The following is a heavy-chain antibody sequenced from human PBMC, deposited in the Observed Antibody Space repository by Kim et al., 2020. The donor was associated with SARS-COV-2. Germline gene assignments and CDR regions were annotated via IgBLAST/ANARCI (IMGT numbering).Heavy chain of an antibody. D-gene: IGHD4-17*01. CDR2: IKGDGSSI. Sequence: GGSLRLSCAASGFTFNSYWMHWVRQAPGKGLVWVSRIKGDGSSIRYADSVRGRFTISRDNAKNMLYLQMTSLRAEDTAVYYCTRDLDYGGYSNFDYWGQGTLVPVSS. CDR1: GFTFNSYW. V-gene: IGHV3-74*01. CDR3: TRDLDYGGYSNFDY. J-gene: IGHJ4*02.